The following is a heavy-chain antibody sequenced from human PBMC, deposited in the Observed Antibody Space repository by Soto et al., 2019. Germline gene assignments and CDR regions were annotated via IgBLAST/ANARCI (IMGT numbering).Heavy chain of an antibody. CDR3: AKSRGRYSYGAWGMDV. CDR2: ISGSGGST. V-gene: IGHV3-23*01. J-gene: IGHJ6*02. D-gene: IGHD5-18*01. Sequence: GGSLRLSCAASGFTFSSYPMSWVRKAPGKGLEWVSAISGSGGSTYYADSVKGRFTISRDNSKNTLYLQMNSLRAEDTAVYYCAKSRGRYSYGAWGMDVWGQGTTVTVSS. CDR1: GFTFSSYP.